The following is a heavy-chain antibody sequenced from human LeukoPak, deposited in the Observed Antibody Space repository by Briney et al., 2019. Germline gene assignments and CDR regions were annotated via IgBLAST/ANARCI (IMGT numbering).Heavy chain of an antibody. J-gene: IGHJ5*02. D-gene: IGHD4-17*01. CDR1: GGSFSGYY. V-gene: IGHV4-34*01. CDR2: INHSGST. Sequence: KPSETLSLTCAVYGGSFSGYYWSWIRQPPGKGLEWIGEINHSGSTNYNPSLKSRVTISVDTSKNQFSLKLSSVTAADTAVYYCARGRWALKNLRRGDYGGGNWFDPWGQGTLVTVSS. CDR3: ARGRWALKNLRRGDYGGGNWFDP.